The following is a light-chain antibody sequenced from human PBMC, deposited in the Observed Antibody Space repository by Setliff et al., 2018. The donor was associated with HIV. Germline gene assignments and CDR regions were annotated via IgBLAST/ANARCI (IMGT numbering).Light chain of an antibody. J-gene: IGLJ3*02. CDR1: SSDVGGYSY. V-gene: IGLV2-14*01. Sequence: QSALTQPASVSGSPGQSITISCAGTSSDVGGYSYVSWYQQHPGKAPKLIIYEVTQRPSGVSDRFSGSKSGNTASLNISGLQAEDEGDYYCCSYTTTFTLVFGGGTK. CDR3: CSYTTTFTLV. CDR2: EVT.